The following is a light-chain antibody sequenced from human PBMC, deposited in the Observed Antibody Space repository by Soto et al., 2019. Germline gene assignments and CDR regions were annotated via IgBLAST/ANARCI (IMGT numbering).Light chain of an antibody. Sequence: DIRMTQSPSTLSASVGERVSMTCRASQSVTEWVAWYHVRPGEAPKLLIYDASKLEIGVPSRFSGAGSGTEFTLTIVRLQPEDVGTYYCQETNYYFFGPGTKVEIK. CDR1: QSVTEW. CDR3: QETNYYF. CDR2: DAS. V-gene: IGKV1-5*01. J-gene: IGKJ2*01.